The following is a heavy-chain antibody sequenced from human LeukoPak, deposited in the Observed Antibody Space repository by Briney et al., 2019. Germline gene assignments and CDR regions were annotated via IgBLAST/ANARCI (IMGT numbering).Heavy chain of an antibody. V-gene: IGHV3-74*01. CDR3: AKARRIAAAGTLREFDY. D-gene: IGHD6-13*01. CDR2: INRDGSST. J-gene: IGHJ4*02. CDR1: GFTFSSYW. Sequence: GGSLRLSCAASGFTFSSYWMHWVRQAPGKGLVWVSRINRDGSSTSYADSVKGRLTISRDNSKNTLYLQMNSLRAEDTAVYYCAKARRIAAAGTLREFDYWGQGTLVTVSS.